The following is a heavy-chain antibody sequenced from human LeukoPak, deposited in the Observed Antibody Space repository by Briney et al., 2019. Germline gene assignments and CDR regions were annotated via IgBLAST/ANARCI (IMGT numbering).Heavy chain of an antibody. D-gene: IGHD3-22*01. CDR3: ARTHPPDYYDSSGYSTDY. V-gene: IGHV1-18*01. J-gene: IGHJ4*02. Sequence: ASVKVSCKASGYTFTSYGISWVRQAPGQGLEWMGWISAYNGNTNYAQKLQGRVTMTTDTSTSTAYMELRSLRSYDTAMYYCARTHPPDYYDSSGYSTDYWGQGTLVTVSS. CDR1: GYTFTSYG. CDR2: ISAYNGNT.